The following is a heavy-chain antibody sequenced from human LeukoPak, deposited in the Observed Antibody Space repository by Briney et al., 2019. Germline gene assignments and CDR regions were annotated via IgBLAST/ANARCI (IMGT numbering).Heavy chain of an antibody. V-gene: IGHV4-39*07. J-gene: IGHJ6*03. CDR3: ARDVWYSSSSPQHYYYMDV. Sequence: SETLSLTCTVSGVSISSSNSYWGWLRQPPGKGLEWIGRIYYSGSTYYNPSLKSRGTISVDTSKNQFSLMLSSVTAADTAVYYCARDVWYSSSSPQHYYYMDVWGKGTTVTVSS. CDR1: GVSISSSNSY. CDR2: IYYSGST. D-gene: IGHD6-6*01.